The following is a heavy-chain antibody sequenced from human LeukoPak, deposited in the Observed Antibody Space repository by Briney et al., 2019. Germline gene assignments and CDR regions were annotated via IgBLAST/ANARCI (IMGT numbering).Heavy chain of an antibody. CDR3: VTVSSRFCDDGARDAFDL. CDR1: GYTFEDSA. Sequence: GESLRLSCAVTGYTFEDSAMRAVPQPPGQGLEWLSYITHSGTSTSYADSVRGRFTISRDNAQNSLYLQMDSLRGDDTALYYCVTVSSRFCDDGARDAFDLWGQGTMVTVS. D-gene: IGHD3-3*01. V-gene: IGHV3-20*04. CDR2: ITHSGTST. J-gene: IGHJ3*01.